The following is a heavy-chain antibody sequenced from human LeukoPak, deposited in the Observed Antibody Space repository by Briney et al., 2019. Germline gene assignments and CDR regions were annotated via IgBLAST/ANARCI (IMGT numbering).Heavy chain of an antibody. Sequence: GGSLRLSCEASGFTFSYYAMSWVRQAPGKGLEWVTAISGGGGSTYYADSVKGRFTISRDNSKNTLYLQMNSLRVEDTAVYYCAKGIDWYPDYWGQGTLVTVSS. CDR3: AKGIDWYPDY. V-gene: IGHV3-23*01. CDR2: ISGGGGST. CDR1: GFTFSYYA. D-gene: IGHD3-9*01. J-gene: IGHJ4*02.